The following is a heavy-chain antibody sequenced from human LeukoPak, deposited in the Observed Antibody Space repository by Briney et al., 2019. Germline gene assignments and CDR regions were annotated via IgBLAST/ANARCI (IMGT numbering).Heavy chain of an antibody. CDR3: RKGSSGYGSDYYYGMDV. Sequence: ASVKVSCKASGGTFSSYAISWVRQAPGQGLEWMGGIIPIFGTANYAQKFQGRVTITADESTSTAYMELSSLRSEDTAVYHCRKGSSGYGSDYYYGMDVWGQGTTVTVSS. J-gene: IGHJ6*02. D-gene: IGHD3-22*01. V-gene: IGHV1-69*13. CDR1: GGTFSSYA. CDR2: IIPIFGTA.